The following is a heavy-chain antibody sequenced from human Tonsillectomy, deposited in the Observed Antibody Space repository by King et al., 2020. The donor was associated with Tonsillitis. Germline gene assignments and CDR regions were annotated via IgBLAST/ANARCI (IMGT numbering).Heavy chain of an antibody. V-gene: IGHV4-59*02. CDR3: ARGGYYDSDDYYYFAFDI. J-gene: IGHJ3*02. CDR2: MFNSGFT. Sequence: VQLQESGPGLVKPSETLSLTCAVSGGSVSRYAWNWIRQPPGKGLEWIGYMFNSGFTNYNPSLKCRVTTSIDSSKNQFSLKLSSVTAADTAVYYCARGGYYDSDDYYYFAFDIWGQGTLVSVSS. CDR1: GGSVSRYA. D-gene: IGHD3-22*01.